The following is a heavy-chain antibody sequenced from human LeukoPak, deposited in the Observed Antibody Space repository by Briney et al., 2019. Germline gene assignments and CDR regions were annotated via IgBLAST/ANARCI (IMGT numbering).Heavy chain of an antibody. Sequence: ASVKVSCKTSGYTFTSYHVHWVRQAPGQGLEWMGIINPSGGSTNNAQKFQGRVTLTTDTSTSTVYMELSSLRSEDTAVYYCARDSLRTAIAMAGGNWFDPWGQGTLVTVSS. V-gene: IGHV1-46*01. CDR1: GYTFTSYH. D-gene: IGHD6-19*01. J-gene: IGHJ5*02. CDR3: ARDSLRTAIAMAGGNWFDP. CDR2: INPSGGST.